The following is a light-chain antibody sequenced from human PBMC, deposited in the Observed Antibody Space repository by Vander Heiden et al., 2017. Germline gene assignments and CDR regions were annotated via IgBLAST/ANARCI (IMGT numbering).Light chain of an antibody. CDR3: QQSDSPPLI. CDR2: AAS. CDR1: QTISSY. J-gene: IGKJ5*01. Sequence: DIQMTQSPSSLSASLGDRVTITCRASQTISSYLNWFQQKPGRAPKLLIYAASNLQSGVPSRFSGSGSGTDFTLTITILQPEDFATYYCQQSDSPPLIFGQGTRLEIK. V-gene: IGKV1-39*01.